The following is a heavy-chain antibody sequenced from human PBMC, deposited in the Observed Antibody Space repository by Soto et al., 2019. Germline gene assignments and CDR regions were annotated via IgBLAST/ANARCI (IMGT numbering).Heavy chain of an antibody. V-gene: IGHV4-34*01. D-gene: IGHD3-3*01. CDR1: GGSFSGYY. CDR2: INHSGST. Sequence: PSETLSLTCAVYGGSFSGYYWSWIRQPPGKGLEWIGEINHSGSTNYNPSLKSRVTISVDTSKNQFSLKLSSVTAADTAVYYCARGRTKRSDFFGVVINYYYYGMDVWGQGXTVTVSS. J-gene: IGHJ6*02. CDR3: ARGRTKRSDFFGVVINYYYYGMDV.